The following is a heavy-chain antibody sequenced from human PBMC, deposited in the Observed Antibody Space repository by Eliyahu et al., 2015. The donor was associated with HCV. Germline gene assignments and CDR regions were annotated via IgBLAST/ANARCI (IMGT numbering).Heavy chain of an antibody. J-gene: IGHJ4*02. D-gene: IGHD6-19*01. CDR3: ASEIVYSSGWNFDY. CDR2: IYCSGSTYYT. V-gene: IGHV4-39*01. CDR1: GGSISSSSYY. Sequence: QLQLQESGPGLVKPSETLSLTCTVSGGSISSSSYYWGWIRQPPGKGLEWIGSIYCSGSTYYTYYNPSLKSRVTISVDTSKNQFSLKLSSVTAADTAVYYCASEIVYSSGWNFDYWGQGTLVTVSS.